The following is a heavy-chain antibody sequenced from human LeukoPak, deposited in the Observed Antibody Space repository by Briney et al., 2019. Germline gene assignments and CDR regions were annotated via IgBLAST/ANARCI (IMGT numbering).Heavy chain of an antibody. D-gene: IGHD6-19*01. CDR2: IDHSGST. CDR1: GYSISSGYS. J-gene: IGHJ5*02. Sequence: PSETLSLTCTVSGYSISSGYSWGWIRQTPGKGLEWIGSIDHSGSTYCNPSLSGRVTISVDTSKNQFSLKLSSVTAADTAVYYCARGYSSGWSGFDPWGQGTLVTVSS. V-gene: IGHV4-38-2*02. CDR3: ARGYSSGWSGFDP.